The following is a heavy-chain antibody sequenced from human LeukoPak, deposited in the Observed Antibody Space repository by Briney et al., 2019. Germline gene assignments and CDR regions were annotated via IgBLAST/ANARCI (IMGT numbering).Heavy chain of an antibody. CDR3: ASPDCGGNSVDY. CDR1: GGSISSSSYY. Sequence: SETLSLTCTVSGGSISSSSYYWGWIRQPPGKGLEWIGSIYYSGSTYYNPSLKSRVTISVDTSKNQFSLKLSSVTAADTAVYYCASPDCGGNSVDYWGQGTLVTVSS. D-gene: IGHD4-23*01. CDR2: IYYSGST. V-gene: IGHV4-39*01. J-gene: IGHJ4*02.